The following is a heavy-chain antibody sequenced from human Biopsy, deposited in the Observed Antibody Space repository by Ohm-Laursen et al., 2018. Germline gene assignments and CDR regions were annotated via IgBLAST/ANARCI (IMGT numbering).Heavy chain of an antibody. Sequence: TQTLTLTCTFSGFSLTTSGVGVSWVRQPPGKALEWLALIYWNGDKRYRPSLKSRLTIMKDTSKNQVVLTMTNMDPMDTATYYCAHSCSWFGVSCPSYYAMDVWGQGTTVTVSS. CDR3: AHSCSWFGVSCPSYYAMDV. J-gene: IGHJ6*02. V-gene: IGHV2-5*01. CDR1: GFSLTTSGVG. CDR2: IYWNGDK. D-gene: IGHD3-10*01.